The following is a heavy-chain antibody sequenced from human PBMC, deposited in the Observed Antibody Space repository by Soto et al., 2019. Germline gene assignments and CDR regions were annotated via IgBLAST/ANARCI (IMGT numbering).Heavy chain of an antibody. CDR1: GFTVSSYS. J-gene: IGHJ4*02. V-gene: IGHV3-21*01. CDR3: ASDPEHHY. D-gene: IGHD2-21*01. Sequence: SLILSFAASGFTVSSYSLNWVRQAPGQGLECLSSLSSRSSYIYYAASVKGLFTISRDNAKNSLSLQMKTLRAEDPAVYSCASDPEHHYWGQGSLDTVSS. CDR2: LSSRSSYI.